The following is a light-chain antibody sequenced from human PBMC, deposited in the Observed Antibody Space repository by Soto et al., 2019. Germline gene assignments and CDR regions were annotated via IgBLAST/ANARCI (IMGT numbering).Light chain of an antibody. J-gene: IGLJ3*02. CDR1: SSDVGGFNR. CDR2: EVA. CDR3: SSYTVRNTWV. V-gene: IGLV2-14*01. Sequence: QSALTQPASVTGSPGQSITISCTGTSSDVGGFNRVSWYQQYPGTAPKLIIYEVANRPSGIFNRFSGSKSVNTASLTISGLQPEDEADYYCSSYTVRNTWVFGGGTKLTVL.